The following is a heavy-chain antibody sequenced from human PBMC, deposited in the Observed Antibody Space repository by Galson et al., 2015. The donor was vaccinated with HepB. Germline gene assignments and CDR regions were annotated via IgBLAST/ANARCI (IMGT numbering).Heavy chain of an antibody. CDR1: GGTFSSYA. J-gene: IGHJ5*02. CDR2: IIPIFGTA. D-gene: IGHD6-6*01. V-gene: IGHV1-69*13. CDR3: ARAERSIAARPLVNWFDP. Sequence: SVKVSCKASGGTFSSYAISWVRQAPGQGLEWMGGIIPIFGTANYAQKFQGRVTITADESTSTAYMELSSLRSEDTAVYYCARAERSIAARPLVNWFDPWGQGTLVTVSS.